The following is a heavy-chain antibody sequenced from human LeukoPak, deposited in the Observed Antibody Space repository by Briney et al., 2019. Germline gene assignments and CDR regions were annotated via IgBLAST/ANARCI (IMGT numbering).Heavy chain of an antibody. Sequence: SQTLSLTCTVPGGSISSGGYYWSWIRQHPGKGLEWIGYIYYSGSTYYNPSLKSRVTISVDTSKNQFSLKLSSVTAADTAVYYCARETDSSGYSSGWFDPWGQGTLVTVSS. J-gene: IGHJ5*02. CDR3: ARETDSSGYSSGWFDP. CDR2: IYYSGST. V-gene: IGHV4-31*03. CDR1: GGSISSGGYY. D-gene: IGHD3-22*01.